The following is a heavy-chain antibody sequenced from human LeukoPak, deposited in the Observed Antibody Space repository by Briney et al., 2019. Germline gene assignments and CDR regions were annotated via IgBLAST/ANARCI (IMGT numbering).Heavy chain of an antibody. CDR2: IVVGSGNT. D-gene: IGHD6-6*01. J-gene: IGHJ6*02. V-gene: IGHV1-58*01. Sequence: AAVKVSCKGSGFTFTSSALQWVRQARAQRLEWIGWIVVGSGNTNYAQKFQERVTITRDMSTSTAYMELSSLRSEDTAVYYCARASSSLYYYYGMDVWGQGTTVTVSS. CDR3: ARASSSLYYYYGMDV. CDR1: GFTFTSSA.